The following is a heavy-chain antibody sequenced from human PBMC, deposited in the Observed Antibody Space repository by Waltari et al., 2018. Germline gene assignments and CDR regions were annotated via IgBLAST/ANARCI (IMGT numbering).Heavy chain of an antibody. J-gene: IGHJ3*01. CDR1: EFNGRNNC. V-gene: IGHV3-53*02. D-gene: IGHD3-16*01. Sequence: EVHLVVTGGALIHPGGSLSLSCAASEFNGRNNCMAWVRQAPGMGLVWVSVIYAGGGSDSADSVRGRFTISRDNSKNTLYLEIDALSPDDTAGYYCATLGAYLGAFEVWGRGTMVTVSS. CDR3: ATLGAYLGAFEV. CDR2: IYAGGGS.